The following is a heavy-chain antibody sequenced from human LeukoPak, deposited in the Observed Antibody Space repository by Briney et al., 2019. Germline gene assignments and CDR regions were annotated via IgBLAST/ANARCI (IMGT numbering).Heavy chain of an antibody. V-gene: IGHV3-48*03. CDR1: GFTFSSYE. Sequence: PGGSLRLSCAASGFTFSSYEMNWVRQVPGKGLECISYISSSGSTIHFADSVKGRFTISRDNAKNSLYLQMNSLRAEDTAVYYCARPSRPYRSSEYFQHWGQGTLVIVSS. D-gene: IGHD6-13*01. CDR3: ARPSRPYRSSEYFQH. J-gene: IGHJ1*01. CDR2: ISSSGSTI.